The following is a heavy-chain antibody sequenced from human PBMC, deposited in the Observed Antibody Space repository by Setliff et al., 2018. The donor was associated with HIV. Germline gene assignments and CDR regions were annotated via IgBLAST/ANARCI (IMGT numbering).Heavy chain of an antibody. CDR1: GGSISSGTYF. CDR3: ATLAAAGESYDY. V-gene: IGHV4-61*09. J-gene: IGHJ4*02. CDR2: IHTSGNA. D-gene: IGHD6-13*01. Sequence: SETLSFTCTVSGGSISSGTYFWSWIRQPAGKGLEWIGHIHTSGNANYNPSLNSRVTISVDTSKNQFSLKLSSVTAADTAVYYCATLAAAGESYDYWGQGSLVTVSS.